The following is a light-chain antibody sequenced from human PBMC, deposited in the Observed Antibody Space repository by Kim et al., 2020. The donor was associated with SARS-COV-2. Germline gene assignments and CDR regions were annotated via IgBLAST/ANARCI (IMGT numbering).Light chain of an antibody. J-gene: IGLJ2*01. CDR2: EET. CDR1: ELEGKS. V-gene: IGLV3-1*01. CDR3: QAWDSSVL. Sequence: APHGQTRSATCTEDELEGKSACRYQQGPGQPPALVLYEETKRPSRIPARLSGSKSGNTATLTISGTQPMDEADYYCQAWDSSVLFGGGTKLTVL.